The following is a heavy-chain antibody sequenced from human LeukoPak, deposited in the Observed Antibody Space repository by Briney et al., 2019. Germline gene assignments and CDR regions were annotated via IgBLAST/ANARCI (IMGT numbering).Heavy chain of an antibody. CDR3: ARGRSSGWYVGPYFDY. CDR1: GGSFSGYY. Sequence: PSETLSLTCAVYGGSFSGYYWSWIRQPPGKGLEWIGEINHSGSTNYNPSLKSRVTISVDTSKNQFSLELSSVTAADTAVYYCARGRSSGWYVGPYFDYWGQGTLVTVSS. D-gene: IGHD6-19*01. CDR2: INHSGST. J-gene: IGHJ4*02. V-gene: IGHV4-34*01.